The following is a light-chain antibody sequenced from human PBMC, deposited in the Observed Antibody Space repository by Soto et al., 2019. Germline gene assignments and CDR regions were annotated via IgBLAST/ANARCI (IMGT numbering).Light chain of an antibody. CDR2: KAS. Sequence: DIQVNKSPSTLSASVGDRVTITCRASQSISSWLAWYQQKPGKAPKLLIYKASSLESGVPSRFSGSGSGTELTLTISSLQPEDFATYYCQQYNSYPWTFGQVTKVDIK. CDR1: QSISSW. CDR3: QQYNSYPWT. J-gene: IGKJ1*01. V-gene: IGKV1-5*03.